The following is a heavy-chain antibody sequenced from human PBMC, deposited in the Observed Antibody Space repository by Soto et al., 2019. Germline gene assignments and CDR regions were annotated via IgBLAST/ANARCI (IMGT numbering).Heavy chain of an antibody. CDR3: ASTIFGVAHDAFDI. V-gene: IGHV4-34*01. D-gene: IGHD3-3*01. Sequence: TSETLSLTCAVYGGSFSGYYWSWIRQPPGKGLEWIGEINHSGSTNYNPSLKSRVTISVDTSKNQFSLKLSSVTAVDTAVYYCASTIFGVAHDAFDIWGQGTMVTVSS. J-gene: IGHJ3*02. CDR1: GGSFSGYY. CDR2: INHSGST.